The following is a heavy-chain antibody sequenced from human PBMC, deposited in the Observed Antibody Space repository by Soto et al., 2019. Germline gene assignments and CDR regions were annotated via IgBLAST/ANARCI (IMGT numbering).Heavy chain of an antibody. Sequence: HGESLKISCKGSGYSFTSYWIGWVRQMPGKGLEWMGIIYPGDSDTRYSPSFQGQVTISADKSISTAYLQWSSLKASDTAMYYCATRSHNRSSGTYYYYGMDVRGQGTTVTVSS. J-gene: IGHJ6*02. CDR1: GYSFTSYW. V-gene: IGHV5-51*01. CDR2: IYPGDSDT. D-gene: IGHD6-6*01. CDR3: ATRSHNRSSGTYYYYGMDV.